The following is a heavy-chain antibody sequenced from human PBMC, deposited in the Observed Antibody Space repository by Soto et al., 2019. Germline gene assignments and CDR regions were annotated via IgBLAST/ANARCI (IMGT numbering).Heavy chain of an antibody. J-gene: IGHJ4*02. V-gene: IGHV1-24*01. Sequence: ASVKVSCKVSGYTLTELSMHWVRQAPGKGLEWMGGFDPEDGETIYAQKFQGRVTMTEDTSTDTAYMELSSLRSEDTAVYYCATGLGLRLKWELIWRFDYWGQGTLVTVSS. CDR3: ATGLGLRLKWELIWRFDY. CDR2: FDPEDGET. D-gene: IGHD1-26*01. CDR1: GYTLTELS.